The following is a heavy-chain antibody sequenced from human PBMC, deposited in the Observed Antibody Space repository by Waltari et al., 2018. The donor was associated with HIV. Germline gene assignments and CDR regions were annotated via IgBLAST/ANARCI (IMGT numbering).Heavy chain of an antibody. CDR1: GFTFSGDG. CDR2: IHYDG. CDR3: TNTAAGTMGY. D-gene: IGHD6-13*01. V-gene: IGHV3-30*02. J-gene: IGHJ4*02. Sequence: QVQLVESGGGVVQPGGSLRLSCAASGFTFSGDGMHWFRQAPGKGLEGVAFIHYDGYYAESVKGRFTISRDNSKNTLYLQMNSLRAEDTAVYYCTNTAAGTMGYWGQGTLVTVSS.